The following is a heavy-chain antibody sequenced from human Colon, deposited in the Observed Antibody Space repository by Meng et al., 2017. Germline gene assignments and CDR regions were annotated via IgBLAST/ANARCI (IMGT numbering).Heavy chain of an antibody. CDR1: GFTFDDYA. D-gene: IGHD3-3*01. CDR3: AKAEGNYDFWSGPTYYFDY. V-gene: IGHV3-9*01. Sequence: SLKISCAASGFTFDDYAMHWVRQAPGKGLEWVSGISWNSGSIGYADSVKGRFTISRDTAKNSLYLQMNSLRAEDTALYYCAKAEGNYDFWSGPTYYFDYWGQGTLVTVSS. CDR2: ISWNSGSI. J-gene: IGHJ4*02.